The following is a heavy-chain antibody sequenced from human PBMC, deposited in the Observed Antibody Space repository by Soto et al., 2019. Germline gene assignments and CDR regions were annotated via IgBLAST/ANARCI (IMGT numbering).Heavy chain of an antibody. V-gene: IGHV4-59*01. CDR1: GGSISSYY. D-gene: IGHD3-10*01. J-gene: IGHJ4*02. Sequence: SETLSLTCTVSGGSISSYYWSWIRQPPGKGLEWIGYIYYSGSTNYNPSLKSRVTISVDTSKNQFSLQLSSVTAADTAGYYCAGGGYCRPDYWGQGTLVTVSS. CDR2: IYYSGST. CDR3: AGGGYCRPDY.